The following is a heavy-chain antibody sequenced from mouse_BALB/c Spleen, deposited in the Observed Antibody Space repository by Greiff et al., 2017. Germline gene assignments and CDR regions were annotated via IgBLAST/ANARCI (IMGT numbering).Heavy chain of an antibody. D-gene: IGHD1-1*01. CDR2: IYPGNSDT. CDR1: GYSFTSYW. CDR3: TYGSSSSYWYFDV. V-gene: IGHV1-5*01. J-gene: IGHJ1*01. Sequence: EVQLQQSGTVLARPGASVKMSCKASGYSFTSYWMHWVKQRPGQGLEWIGAIYPGNSDTSYNQKFKGKAKLTAVTSASTAYMELSSLTNEDSAVYYCTYGSSSSYWYFDVWGAGTTVTVSS.